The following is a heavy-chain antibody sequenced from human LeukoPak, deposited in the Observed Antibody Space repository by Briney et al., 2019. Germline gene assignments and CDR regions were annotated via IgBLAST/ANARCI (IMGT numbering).Heavy chain of an antibody. J-gene: IGHJ4*02. V-gene: IGHV1-2*02. CDR1: GYTFTGYY. CDR3: AKPLLTGYYLDY. Sequence: ASVKVSCKASGYTFTGYYMHWVRQAPGQGLEWMGWINPNSGGTNYAQKFQGRVTMTRDTSISTAYMELSRLRSDDTAVYYCAKPLLTGYYLDYWGQGTLVTVSS. CDR2: INPNSGGT. D-gene: IGHD3-9*01.